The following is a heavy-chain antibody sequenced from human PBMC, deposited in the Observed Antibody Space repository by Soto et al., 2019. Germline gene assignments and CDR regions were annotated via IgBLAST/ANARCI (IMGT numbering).Heavy chain of an antibody. V-gene: IGHV4-30-2*01. Sequence: QLQLHESGSGVVKPSQTLSLTCTVSGASITYGGYASSWIRPTPGKGLEWIGYINHLETTFYNPSFESRLTLSIDRAKNQFSLNLNSMSAADRGVYFCAGGGGSDSFDNWGQGILVTVSS. CDR2: INHLETT. J-gene: IGHJ4*02. CDR1: GASITYGGYA. D-gene: IGHD1-26*01. CDR3: AGGGGSDSFDN.